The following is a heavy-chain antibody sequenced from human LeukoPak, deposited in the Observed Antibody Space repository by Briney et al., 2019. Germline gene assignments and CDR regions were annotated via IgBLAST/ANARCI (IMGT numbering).Heavy chain of an antibody. D-gene: IGHD6-25*01. CDR3: AKDIGGLNY. CDR2: ISGDGGTT. Sequence: GGSLRLSCAASGFTFDDYAMHWVRQAPGKGLEWVSLISGDGGTTYYADSAKGRFTISRDNRKKSLYLQMNSLRTEDTALYYCAKDIGGLNYCGQGTLVTVSS. J-gene: IGHJ4*02. V-gene: IGHV3-43*02. CDR1: GFTFDDYA.